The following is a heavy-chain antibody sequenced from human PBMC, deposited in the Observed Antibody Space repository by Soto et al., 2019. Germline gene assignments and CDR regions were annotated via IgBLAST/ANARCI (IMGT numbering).Heavy chain of an antibody. CDR2: IIPIFGTA. CDR1: GGTFSSYA. CDR3: ARDYVDTAMPDAFDI. Sequence: SVKVSCKASGGTFSSYAISWVRQAPGQGPEWMGGIIPIFGTANYAQKFQGRVTITADESTSTAYMELSSLRSEDTAVYYCARDYVDTAMPDAFDIWGQGTMVTVSS. J-gene: IGHJ3*02. V-gene: IGHV1-69*13. D-gene: IGHD5-18*01.